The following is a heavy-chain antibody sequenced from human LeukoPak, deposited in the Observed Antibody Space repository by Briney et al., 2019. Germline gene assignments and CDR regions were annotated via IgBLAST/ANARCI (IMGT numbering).Heavy chain of an antibody. CDR1: GYTFTKHG. Sequence: SVKVSCKASGYTFTKHGISWVRQARGQGLECMGGIIPIFGTANYAQKFQGRVTITADESTSTAYMELSSLRSEDTAVYYCARGLSKPTEAPYLGVGFDYWGQGTLVTVSS. V-gene: IGHV1-69*13. J-gene: IGHJ4*02. CDR2: IIPIFGTA. D-gene: IGHD3-16*01. CDR3: ARGLSKPTEAPYLGVGFDY.